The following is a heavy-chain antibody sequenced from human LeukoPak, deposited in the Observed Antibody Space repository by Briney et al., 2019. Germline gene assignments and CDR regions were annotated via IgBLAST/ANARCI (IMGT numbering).Heavy chain of an antibody. CDR1: GYTFTSYG. CDR3: ARTEDIVLMVYATY. V-gene: IGHV1-18*01. D-gene: IGHD2-8*01. J-gene: IGHJ4*02. Sequence: ASVKVSCKASGYTFTSYGINWVRQAPGQGLEWMGWISGYNGNTNYAQKLQGRVTMTTDTSTSTAYMELRSLRSDDTAVYYCARTEDIVLMVYATYWGQGTLVTVSS. CDR2: ISGYNGNT.